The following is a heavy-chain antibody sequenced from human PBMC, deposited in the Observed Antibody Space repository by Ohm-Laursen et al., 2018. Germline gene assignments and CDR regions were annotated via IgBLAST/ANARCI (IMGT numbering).Heavy chain of an antibody. CDR1: GFTFSSYW. V-gene: IGHV3-74*01. CDR3: AREELESSGWAD. D-gene: IGHD6-19*01. Sequence: SLRLSCTASGFTFSSYWMHWVRQAPGKGLVWVSRINSDGSSTSYADSVKGRFTISRDNAKNTLYLQMNSLRAEDTAVYYCAREELESSGWADWGQGTLVTVSS. CDR2: INSDGSST. J-gene: IGHJ4*02.